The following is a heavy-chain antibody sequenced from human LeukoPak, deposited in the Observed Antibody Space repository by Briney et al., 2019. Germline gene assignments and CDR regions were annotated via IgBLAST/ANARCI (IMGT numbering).Heavy chain of an antibody. CDR1: GFTFDNHG. D-gene: IGHD5-12*01. CDR3: ARDGSHSGYDPRYYYYYMDV. Sequence: GGSLRLSCAASGFTFDNHGMSWVRQAPGKGLEWVSGINWNGVSTGYADSVKGRSTISRDNAKNSLYLQMNSLRAEDTALYHCARDGSHSGYDPRYYYYYMDVWGKGTTVTVSS. J-gene: IGHJ6*03. V-gene: IGHV3-20*01. CDR2: INWNGVST.